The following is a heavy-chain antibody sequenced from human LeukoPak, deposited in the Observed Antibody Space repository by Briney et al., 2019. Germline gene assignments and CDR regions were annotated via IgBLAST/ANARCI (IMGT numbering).Heavy chain of an antibody. J-gene: IGHJ4*02. CDR1: GFTFSSYA. CDR3: AKNDGSGWYSPKSTYFDY. CDR2: ISGSGGST. V-gene: IGHV3-23*01. D-gene: IGHD6-19*01. Sequence: SGGSLRLSCAASGFTFSSYAMSWVRQAPGKGLEWVSAISGSGGSTYYADSVKGRFTISRDNSKNTLYLQMNSLRAEDTAVYYCAKNDGSGWYSPKSTYFDYWGQGTLVTVSS.